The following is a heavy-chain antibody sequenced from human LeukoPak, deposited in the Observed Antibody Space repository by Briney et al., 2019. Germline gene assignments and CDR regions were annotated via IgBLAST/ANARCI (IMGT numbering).Heavy chain of an antibody. D-gene: IGHD2-2*02. CDR3: ARLYCSSTSCYMGFDY. Sequence: GGSLRLSCAASGFTFSSYGMHWVRQAPGKGLEWVAVISYDGSNKYYADSVKGRFTISRDNSKNTLYLQMNSLRAEDTAVYYCARLYCSSTSCYMGFDYWGQGTLVTVPS. V-gene: IGHV3-30*03. J-gene: IGHJ4*02. CDR1: GFTFSSYG. CDR2: ISYDGSNK.